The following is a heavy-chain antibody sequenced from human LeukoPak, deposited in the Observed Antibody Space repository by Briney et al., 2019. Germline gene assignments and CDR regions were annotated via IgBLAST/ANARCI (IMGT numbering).Heavy chain of an antibody. CDR2: ISFDGDNK. V-gene: IGHV3-30*18. CDR3: AKESCSGARCYQDYFDY. J-gene: IGHJ4*02. D-gene: IGHD2-15*01. CDR1: GFTFNTYG. Sequence: GSLRLSCSASGFTFNTYGMHWVRQAPGKGLEWVAVISFDGDNKYYADSVTGRFTISRDNSKNTLFLQMTSLRAEDTAVYYCAKESCSGARCYQDYFDYWGQGTLVTVTS.